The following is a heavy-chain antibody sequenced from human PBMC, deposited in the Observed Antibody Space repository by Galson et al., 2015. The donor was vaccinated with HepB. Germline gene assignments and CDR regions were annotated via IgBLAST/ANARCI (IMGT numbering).Heavy chain of an antibody. CDR1: GYSFTSYW. V-gene: IGHV5-51*01. CDR3: TSVNTAMTIRSCGMDV. J-gene: IGHJ6*02. CDR2: IYPGDSDT. Sequence: QSGAEVKKPGESLKISCKGSGYSFTSYWIGWVRQMPGKGLEWMGIIYPGDSDTRYSPSFQGQVTISADKSISTAYLQWSSLKASDTAMYYRTSVNTAMTIRSCGMDVWGQGTTVTVSS. D-gene: IGHD5-18*01.